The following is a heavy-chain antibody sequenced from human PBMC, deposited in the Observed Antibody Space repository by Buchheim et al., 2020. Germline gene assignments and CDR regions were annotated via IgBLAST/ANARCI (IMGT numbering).Heavy chain of an antibody. CDR2: IGSGFNI. CDR1: GFTFSSSH. Sequence: EVQLVEFGGGLVQPGGSLRLSCAASGFTFSSSHMNWVRQAPGKGLEWVAYIGSGFNIYYAESVEGRFTISRDNAKNSLYLQMNSLRDEDTAVYYCAKDDAWAFDYWGQGTL. V-gene: IGHV3-48*02. D-gene: IGHD2-15*01. CDR3: AKDDAWAFDY. J-gene: IGHJ4*02.